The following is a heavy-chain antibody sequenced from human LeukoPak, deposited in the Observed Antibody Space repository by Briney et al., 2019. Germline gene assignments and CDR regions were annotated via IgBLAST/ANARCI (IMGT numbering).Heavy chain of an antibody. Sequence: ASVKVSCKASGYTFTGYYMHWVRQAPGQGLEWMGWINPSSGGTNYAQKFQGRVTMTRDTSISTAYMELSRLRSDDTAVYYCARSSVWFGESDAFDIWGQGTMVTVSS. J-gene: IGHJ3*02. CDR2: INPSSGGT. D-gene: IGHD3-10*01. CDR3: ARSSVWFGESDAFDI. V-gene: IGHV1-2*02. CDR1: GYTFTGYY.